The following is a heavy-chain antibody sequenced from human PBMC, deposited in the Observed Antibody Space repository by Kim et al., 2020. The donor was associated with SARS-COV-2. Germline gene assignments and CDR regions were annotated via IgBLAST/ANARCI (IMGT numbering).Heavy chain of an antibody. CDR2: IYTSGST. CDR1: GGSISSGSYY. D-gene: IGHD6-13*01. Sequence: SETLSLTCTVSGGSISSGSYYWSWIRQPAGKGLEWIGRIYTSGSTNYNPSLKSRGTISVDTSKNQFSLKLSSVTAADTAVYYCARSIPSSWPYYYYGMDVWGQGTTVTVSS. V-gene: IGHV4-61*02. J-gene: IGHJ6*02. CDR3: ARSIPSSWPYYYYGMDV.